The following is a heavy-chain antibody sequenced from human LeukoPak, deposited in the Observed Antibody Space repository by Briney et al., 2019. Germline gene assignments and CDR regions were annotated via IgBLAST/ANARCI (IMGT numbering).Heavy chain of an antibody. D-gene: IGHD3-10*01. CDR1: GFTVSSNY. V-gene: IGHV3-53*01. J-gene: IGHJ3*02. CDR3: ARERHYGSGSEI. Sequence: GGSLRLSCAASGFTVSSNYVSWVRQAPGKGLEWVSVIYSGGSTYYADAVKGRFTISRDNSKNTLYLQMNSRRAEDTAVYYCARERHYGSGSEIWGQGTMVTVSS. CDR2: IYSGGST.